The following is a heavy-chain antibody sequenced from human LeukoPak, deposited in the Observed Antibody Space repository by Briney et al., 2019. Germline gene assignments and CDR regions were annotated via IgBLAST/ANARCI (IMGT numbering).Heavy chain of an antibody. Sequence: GASVKVCSKASGYALTAYYTQWVRQAAGQGLEWMGRINPNSGGTNYAQNFQGRVNMTRDASINTAYMELSGLTSDDTAVYYCAALTSGYYYGVDVWGQGTTVTVSS. CDR3: AALTSGYYYGVDV. CDR2: INPNSGGT. D-gene: IGHD2-2*01. V-gene: IGHV1-2*06. J-gene: IGHJ6*02. CDR1: GYALTAYY.